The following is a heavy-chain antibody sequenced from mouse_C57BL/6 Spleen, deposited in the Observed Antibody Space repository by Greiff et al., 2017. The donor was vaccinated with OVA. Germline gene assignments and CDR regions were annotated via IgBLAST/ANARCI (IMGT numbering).Heavy chain of an antibody. J-gene: IGHJ2*01. V-gene: IGHV14-2*01. CDR3: ARSGYGNFYLFDY. D-gene: IGHD2-1*01. Sequence: EVQLMESGAELVKPGASVKLSCTASGFNIKDYYMHWVKQRTEQGLEWIGRIDPEDGDTKYAPKFQGKATITADTSSNTAYLQLSSLTSDDTAVYYCARSGYGNFYLFDYRGQGTTLTVSS. CDR1: GFNIKDYY. CDR2: IDPEDGDT.